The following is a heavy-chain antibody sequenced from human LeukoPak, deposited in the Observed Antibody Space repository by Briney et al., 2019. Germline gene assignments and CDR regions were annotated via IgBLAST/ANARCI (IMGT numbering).Heavy chain of an antibody. V-gene: IGHV1-2*02. D-gene: IGHD6-19*01. J-gene: IGHJ4*02. Sequence: ASVKVSCKASGYTFTGYYMHWVRQAPGQGLEWMGWINPNSGGTNYAQKFQGRVTMTRDTSISKAYMELSRLRSDDTAVYYCAREAASYSSGWLDYWGQGTLVTVSS. CDR3: AREAASYSSGWLDY. CDR1: GYTFTGYY. CDR2: INPNSGGT.